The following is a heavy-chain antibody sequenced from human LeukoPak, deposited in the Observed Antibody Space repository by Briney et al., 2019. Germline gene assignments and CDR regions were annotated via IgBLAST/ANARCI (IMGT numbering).Heavy chain of an antibody. CDR1: GFTFSSYS. CDR2: ISSSSSYI. Sequence: GGSLRLSCAASGFTFSSYSMNWVRQAPGKGLEWVSSISSSSSYIYYADSVKGRFTISRDNAKNSLYLQMNSLRAEDTAVYYCXXXGPXXSGWSGXDXXGQGXXXXVSS. J-gene: IGHJ4*02. V-gene: IGHV3-21*01. D-gene: IGHD6-19*01. CDR3: XXXGPXXSGWSGXDX.